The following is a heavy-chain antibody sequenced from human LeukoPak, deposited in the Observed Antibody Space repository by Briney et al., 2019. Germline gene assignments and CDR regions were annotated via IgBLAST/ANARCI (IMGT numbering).Heavy chain of an antibody. J-gene: IGHJ4*02. Sequence: GRSLRLSCAASGFTFSRYAMHWVRQAPGKGLEWVAVISFDGDNKYYADSVKGRFTISRDNSKNTLYLQMNSLRAEDTAVYYCASRTYYYDNGRPDYWGQGTLVTVSS. CDR1: GFTFSRYA. CDR3: ASRTYYYDNGRPDY. V-gene: IGHV3-30*04. D-gene: IGHD3-22*01. CDR2: ISFDGDNK.